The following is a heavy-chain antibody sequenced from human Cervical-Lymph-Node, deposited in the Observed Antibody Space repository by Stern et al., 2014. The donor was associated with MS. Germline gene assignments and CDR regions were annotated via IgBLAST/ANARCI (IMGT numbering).Heavy chain of an antibody. D-gene: IGHD6-13*01. V-gene: IGHV1-18*01. J-gene: IGHJ3*02. Sequence: VQLVQSGAEVKKPGASVKVSCKASGYTFTEYAISWVRQAPGQGLEWMGWIGTNIGNTNYAQKFKGRVTLATDTSTSTVYMELRCLRSDDTAMYYCRAGSDAFDIWGQGTMVTVSS. CDR3: RAGSDAFDI. CDR1: GYTFTEYA. CDR2: IGTNIGNT.